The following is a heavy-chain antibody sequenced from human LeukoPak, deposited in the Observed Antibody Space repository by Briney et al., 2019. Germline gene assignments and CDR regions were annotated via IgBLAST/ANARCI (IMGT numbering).Heavy chain of an antibody. CDR2: ISYDGSNK. J-gene: IGHJ6*03. D-gene: IGHD3-10*01. Sequence: GGSLRLSCAASGFTFSSYAMHWVRQAPGKGLEWVAVISYDGSNKYYADSVKGRFTISRDNSKNTLYLQMNSLRPEDTAVYYCAKDYRYYGSGSHMDVWGKGTTVTISS. V-gene: IGHV3-30*04. CDR3: AKDYRYYGSGSHMDV. CDR1: GFTFSSYA.